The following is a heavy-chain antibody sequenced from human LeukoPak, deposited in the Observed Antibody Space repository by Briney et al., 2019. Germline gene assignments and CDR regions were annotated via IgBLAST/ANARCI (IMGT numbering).Heavy chain of an antibody. CDR1: GFIFSDYY. D-gene: IGHD2-15*01. V-gene: IGHV4-34*01. J-gene: IGHJ6*03. CDR3: ARGYCSGGSCYSYYYYNYMDV. CDR2: IHYSGST. Sequence: PGGSLRLSCAASGFIFSDYYMSWIRQAPGKGLEWIGSIHYSGSTNYNPSLKSRVTISVDTSKNQFSLKLSSVTAADTAVYYCARGYCSGGSCYSYYYYNYMDVWGKGTTVTVSS.